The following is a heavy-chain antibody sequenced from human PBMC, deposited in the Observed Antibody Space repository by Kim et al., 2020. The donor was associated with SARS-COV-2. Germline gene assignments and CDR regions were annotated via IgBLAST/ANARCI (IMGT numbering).Heavy chain of an antibody. CDR3: ARMYDYAPY. D-gene: IGHD2-2*01. J-gene: IGHJ4*02. CDR2: MHYSGNT. CDR1: GSSMNENY. V-gene: IGHV4-59*13. Sequence: SETLSLTCSVSGSSMNENYWSWIRQSPGKVLEWIGHMHYSGNTNYNPSLKSRVTMSLDTSRNQFSLKLRSVTAADTAVSYCARMYDYAPYWGQGALVTVS.